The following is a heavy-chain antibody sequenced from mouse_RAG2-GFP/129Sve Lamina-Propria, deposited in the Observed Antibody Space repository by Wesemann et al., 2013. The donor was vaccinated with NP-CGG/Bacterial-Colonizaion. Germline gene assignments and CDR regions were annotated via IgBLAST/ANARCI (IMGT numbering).Heavy chain of an antibody. D-gene: IGHD4-1*01. CDR3: ARYGLGGDFDY. CDR2: ISYSGST. V-gene: IGHV3-8*01. J-gene: IGHJ2*01. Sequence: EYAGYISYSGSTYYNPSLKSRISITRDTSKNQYYLQLNSVTTEDTATYYCARYGLGGDFDYWGQGTTLTVSS.